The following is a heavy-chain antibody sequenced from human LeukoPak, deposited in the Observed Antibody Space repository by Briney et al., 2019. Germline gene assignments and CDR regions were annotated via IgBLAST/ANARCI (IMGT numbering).Heavy chain of an antibody. V-gene: IGHV4-30-4*07. CDR3: ARVHGPSGGDCYSANKVKWFDP. D-gene: IGHD2-21*02. Sequence: TLSLTCAVSGGSISSGGYSWSWIRQPPGKGLEWIGYIYYSGSTNYNPSLKSRVTISVDTSKNQFSLKLSSVTAADTAVYYCARVHGPSGGDCYSANKVKWFDPWGQGTLVTVSS. CDR1: GGSISSGGYS. CDR2: IYYSGST. J-gene: IGHJ5*02.